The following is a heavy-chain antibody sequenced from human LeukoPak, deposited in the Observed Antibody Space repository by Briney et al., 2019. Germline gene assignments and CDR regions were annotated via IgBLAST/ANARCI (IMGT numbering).Heavy chain of an antibody. CDR3: ARGSGLLWFGEPHNWFDP. V-gene: IGHV4-59*01. CDR1: DGSISSYY. J-gene: IGHJ5*02. Sequence: SSETLSLTCTVSDGSISSYYWSWIRQPPGKGLEWIGYIYYSGSTNYNPSLKSRVTISVDTSKNQFSLKLSSVTAADTAVYYCARGSGLLWFGEPHNWFDPWGQGTLVTVSS. CDR2: IYYSGST. D-gene: IGHD3-10*01.